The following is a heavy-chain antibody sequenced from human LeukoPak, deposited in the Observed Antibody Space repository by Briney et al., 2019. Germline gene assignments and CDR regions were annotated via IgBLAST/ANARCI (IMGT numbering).Heavy chain of an antibody. CDR2: IYYSGST. Sequence: SETLSLTCTVSGGSISSYYWSWIRQPPGKGLEWIGYIYYSGSTNYNPSLKSRVTISVDTSKNQFSLKLSSVTAADTAVYYCARSGFDWFNYYYMDVWGKGTTVTISS. D-gene: IGHD3-9*01. CDR1: GGSISSYY. CDR3: ARSGFDWFNYYYMDV. J-gene: IGHJ6*03. V-gene: IGHV4-59*01.